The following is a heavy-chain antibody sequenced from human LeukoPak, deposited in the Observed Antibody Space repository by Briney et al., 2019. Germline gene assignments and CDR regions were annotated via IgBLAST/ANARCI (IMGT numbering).Heavy chain of an antibody. CDR1: GGSFSGYY. J-gene: IGHJ3*02. D-gene: IGHD2-2*01. V-gene: IGHV4-34*01. Sequence: PSETLSLTCAVYGGSFSGYYWSWIRQPPGKGLEWIGEINHSGSTNYNPSLKSRVTISVDTSKNQFSLKLSSVTAADTAVYYCARDVGVPADPHAFDIWGQGTMVTVSS. CDR2: INHSGST. CDR3: ARDVGVPADPHAFDI.